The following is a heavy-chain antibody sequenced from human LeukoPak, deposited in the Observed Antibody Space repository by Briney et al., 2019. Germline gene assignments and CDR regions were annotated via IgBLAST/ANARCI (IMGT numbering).Heavy chain of an antibody. V-gene: IGHV3-23*01. CDR1: GFTFSSYA. D-gene: IGHD3-9*01. J-gene: IGHJ4*02. Sequence: PGGSLRLSCAASGFTFSSYAMSWVRQAPGKGLEWVSVISGSGGTTFYADSVKGRFTISRENSKNTLYLQMNSLRAEDTAVYYCAKWGDYDILTGYYDSDYWGQGTPVTVSS. CDR2: ISGSGGTT. CDR3: AKWGDYDILTGYYDSDY.